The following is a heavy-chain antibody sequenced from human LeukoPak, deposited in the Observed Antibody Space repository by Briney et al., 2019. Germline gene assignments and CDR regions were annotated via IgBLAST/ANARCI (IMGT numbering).Heavy chain of an antibody. J-gene: IGHJ6*02. Sequence: GGSLRLSCAASGFTFSDYYMGWIRQAPGKGLEWVSYISSSGSTIYYADSVKGRFTISRDNAKNSLYLQMNSLRAEDTAVYYCARDYYDSSGYYLAGYYYGMDVWGQGTTVTVSS. CDR3: ARDYYDSSGYYLAGYYYGMDV. V-gene: IGHV3-11*01. D-gene: IGHD3-22*01. CDR1: GFTFSDYY. CDR2: ISSSGSTI.